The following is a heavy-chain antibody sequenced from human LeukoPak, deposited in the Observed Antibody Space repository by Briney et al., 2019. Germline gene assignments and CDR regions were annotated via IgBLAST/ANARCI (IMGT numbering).Heavy chain of an antibody. J-gene: IGHJ4*02. CDR2: ISYDGSNK. CDR3: AKDYSSSWYLDY. V-gene: IGHV3-30*04. Sequence: PGSSLRLPCAVSGFTFSHYAMHGVRHSPGRGLEWVAVISYDGSNKICADSVKGRLTISRDNSKNTLYLQMNSLRAEDTAVYYYAKDYSSSWYLDYWGQGTLVTVSS. D-gene: IGHD6-13*01. CDR1: GFTFSHYA.